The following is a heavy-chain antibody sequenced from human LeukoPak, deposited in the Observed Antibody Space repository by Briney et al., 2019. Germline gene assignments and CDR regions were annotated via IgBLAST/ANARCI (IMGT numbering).Heavy chain of an antibody. Sequence: ASVKVSCKASGYTFTSYGISWVRQAPGQGLEWMGWISAYNGNTKYAQKLQGRVTMTTDTSTSTAYMELRSLRSDDTAVYYCARDMDDYGDRWADFDYWGQGTLVTVSS. CDR3: ARDMDDYGDRWADFDY. CDR2: ISAYNGNT. V-gene: IGHV1-18*01. D-gene: IGHD4-17*01. CDR1: GYTFTSYG. J-gene: IGHJ4*02.